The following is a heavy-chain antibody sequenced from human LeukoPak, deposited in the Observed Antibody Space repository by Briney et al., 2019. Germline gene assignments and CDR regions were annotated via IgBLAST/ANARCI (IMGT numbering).Heavy chain of an antibody. CDR2: IYYSGST. V-gene: IGHV4-39*07. J-gene: IGHJ4*02. D-gene: IGHD5-24*01. CDR3: ARILRDGYNLLDY. Sequence: PSETLSLTCTVSGGSISSSSYYWGWIRQPPGKGLEWIGSIYYSGSTYYNPSLKSRVTISVDTSKNQFSLKLSSVTAADTAVYYCARILRDGYNLLDYWGQGTLVTVSS. CDR1: GGSISSSSYY.